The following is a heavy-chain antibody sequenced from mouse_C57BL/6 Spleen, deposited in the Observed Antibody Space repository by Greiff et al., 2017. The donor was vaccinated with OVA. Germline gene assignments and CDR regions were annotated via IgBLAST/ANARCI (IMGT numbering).Heavy chain of an antibody. CDR1: GYAFSSSW. D-gene: IGHD2-4*01. J-gene: IGHJ2*01. Sequence: QVQLKQSGPELVKPGASVKISCKASGYAFSSSWMNWVKQRPGKGLEWIGRIYPGDGDTNYNGKFKGKATLTADKSSSTAYMQLSSLTSEDSAVYFCVRDYDSYFDYWGQGTTLTVSS. CDR2: IYPGDGDT. V-gene: IGHV1-82*01. CDR3: VRDYDSYFDY.